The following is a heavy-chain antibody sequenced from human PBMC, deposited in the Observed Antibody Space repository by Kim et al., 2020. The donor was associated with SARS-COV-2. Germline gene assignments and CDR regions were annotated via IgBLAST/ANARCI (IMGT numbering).Heavy chain of an antibody. CDR1: GGSFSGYY. Sequence: SETLSLTCAVYGGSFSGYYWSWIRQPPGKGLEWIGEINHSGSTNYNPSLKSRVTISVDTSKNQFSLKLSSVTAADTAVYYCARSRIAVAGRYYYGMDVWGQGTTVTVSS. V-gene: IGHV4-34*01. CDR3: ARSRIAVAGRYYYGMDV. CDR2: INHSGST. D-gene: IGHD6-19*01. J-gene: IGHJ6*02.